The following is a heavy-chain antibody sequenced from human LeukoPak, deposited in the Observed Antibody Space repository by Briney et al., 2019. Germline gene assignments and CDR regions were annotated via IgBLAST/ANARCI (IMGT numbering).Heavy chain of an antibody. V-gene: IGHV3-30*02. Sequence: GALRLSCAASGFTFSTHGMHWVRQAPGKGLEWVAFIRYDGINKYYADSVKGRFTISRDSFKNTLYLQMNSLRPEDTAVYYCAKEGDYYGSGSYRDGFDIWGQGTRATVSS. CDR1: GFTFSTHG. CDR2: IRYDGINK. D-gene: IGHD3-10*01. CDR3: AKEGDYYGSGSYRDGFDI. J-gene: IGHJ3*02.